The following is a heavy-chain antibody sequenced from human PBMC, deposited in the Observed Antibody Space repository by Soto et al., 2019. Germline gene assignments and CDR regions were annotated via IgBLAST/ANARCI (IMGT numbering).Heavy chain of an antibody. J-gene: IGHJ6*02. Sequence: SVKVSCKASGGTFSSYAISWVRQAPGQGLEWMGGIIPIFGTANYAQKFQGRVTITADKSTSTAYMELSSLRSEDTAVYYCATTYYDILNGYFRYYYYGMDVWGQGTTVTVSS. V-gene: IGHV1-69*06. CDR2: IIPIFGTA. D-gene: IGHD3-9*01. CDR3: ATTYYDILNGYFRYYYYGMDV. CDR1: GGTFSSYA.